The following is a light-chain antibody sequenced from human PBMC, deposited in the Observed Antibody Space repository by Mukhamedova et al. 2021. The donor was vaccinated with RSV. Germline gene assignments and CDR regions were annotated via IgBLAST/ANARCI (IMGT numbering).Light chain of an antibody. J-gene: IGKJ4*01. V-gene: IGKV1-39*01. CDR3: QQSFSYPHT. Sequence: WYQRRVHGKVPKLLIYVADSLQSGVPSRFGGSGSGTVFTLTISNLQPEDFATYYCQQSFSYPHTFGVGTKVEIK. CDR2: VAD.